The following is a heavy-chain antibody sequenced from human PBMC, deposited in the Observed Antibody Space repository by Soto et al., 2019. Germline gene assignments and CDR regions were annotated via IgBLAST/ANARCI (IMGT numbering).Heavy chain of an antibody. Sequence: EVQLVESGGGLVQPGGSLRLSCAASGFDFSNSWIHWVRQGPGKGLVWVSHINSDGSGTTYADSVKGRFTISRDNAKNTVYLQMNSLRAEDTAVYYCAKDTAYAMDVWAKGPRSPSP. D-gene: IGHD2-15*01. CDR2: INSDGSGT. CDR3: AKDTAYAMDV. V-gene: IGHV3-74*01. CDR1: GFDFSNSW. J-gene: IGHJ6*02.